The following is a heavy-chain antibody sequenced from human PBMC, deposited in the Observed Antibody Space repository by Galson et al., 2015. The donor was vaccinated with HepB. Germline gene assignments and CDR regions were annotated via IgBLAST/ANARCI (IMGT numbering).Heavy chain of an antibody. V-gene: IGHV3-23*01. D-gene: IGHD2-15*01. Sequence: SLRLSCAGSGLSFSHYAMSWVRQAPGEGLEWIAAISGSGGWTYYADSAKDRFPLSRDSSKSTLFLQVNSLGAEDTAIYYCAKGSGETWYYFDTWGQGTLVTVSS. CDR2: ISGSGGWT. CDR1: GLSFSHYA. J-gene: IGHJ4*02. CDR3: AKGSGETWYYFDT.